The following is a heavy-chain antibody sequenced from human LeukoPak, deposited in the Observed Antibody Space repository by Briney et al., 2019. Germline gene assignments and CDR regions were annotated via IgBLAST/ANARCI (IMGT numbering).Heavy chain of an antibody. J-gene: IGHJ5*02. CDR3: AKGAGGFSYYNWFDP. Sequence: MPSETLSLTCTVSGGSISSSPYYWGWIRQPPGKGLEWNGSIYYSETTHYNPSLDSRVTISVDTSKNQFSLKLASVTAADTAIYYCAKGAGGFSYYNWFDPWGQGTLVTVSS. D-gene: IGHD5-18*01. CDR2: IYYSETT. CDR1: GGSISSSPYY. V-gene: IGHV4-39*07.